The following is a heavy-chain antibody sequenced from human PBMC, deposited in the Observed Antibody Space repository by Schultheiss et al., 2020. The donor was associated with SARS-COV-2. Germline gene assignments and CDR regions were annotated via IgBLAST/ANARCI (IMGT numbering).Heavy chain of an antibody. Sequence: ASVKVSCKASGNIFISDHMHWVRQAPGQGLEWMGWINPNSGGTNYAQKFQGRVTMTRDTSISTAYMELSRLRSDDTAVYYCARTARRDNWFDPWGQGTLVTVSS. V-gene: IGHV1-2*02. CDR1: GNIFISDH. J-gene: IGHJ5*02. CDR3: ARTARRDNWFDP. CDR2: INPNSGGT. D-gene: IGHD5-18*01.